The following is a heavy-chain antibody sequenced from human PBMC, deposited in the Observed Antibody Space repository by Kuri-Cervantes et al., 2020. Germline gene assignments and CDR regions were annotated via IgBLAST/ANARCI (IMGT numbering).Heavy chain of an antibody. CDR3: VRGSGWYRDYYYQKDV. CDR1: GGSFSGYY. CDR2: INHSGST. V-gene: IGHV4-34*03. D-gene: IGHD6-19*01. Sequence: GSLRLSCAVYGGSFSGYYWSWIRQPPGKGLEWIGEINHSGSTNYDPSLKSRVTISVDTSKNQFSLKLNSVTAADTAVYYCVRGSGWYRDYYYQKDVWGKGTTVTVSS. J-gene: IGHJ6*03.